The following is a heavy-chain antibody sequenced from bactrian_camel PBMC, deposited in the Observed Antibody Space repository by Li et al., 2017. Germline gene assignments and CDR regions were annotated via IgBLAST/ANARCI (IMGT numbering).Heavy chain of an antibody. D-gene: IGHD7*01. CDR3: AADFVSYWSRTSTCTTARRFSS. Sequence: HVQLVESGGDSVQAGGSLSLSCAGSGFTFSACGMGWYRKAPGKERELVSSISSDGTTTYADSVKGRFTISQDSAKNTVYLHMNSLSLEDTAMYYCAADFVSYWSRTSTCTTARRFSSWGQGTQVTVS. V-gene: IGHV3S53*01. CDR1: GFTFSACG. J-gene: IGHJ4*01. CDR2: ISSDGTT.